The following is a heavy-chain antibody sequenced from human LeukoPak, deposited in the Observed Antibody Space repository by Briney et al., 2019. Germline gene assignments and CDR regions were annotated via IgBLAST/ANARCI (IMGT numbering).Heavy chain of an antibody. Sequence: SETLSLTCTVSGGSISSYYWSWIRQPPGKGLEWIGYIYYSGSTKYNPSLKSRVTISVDTSKNQFSLKLSSVTAADTAVYYCARQGSYYSTYYYWGQGTLVTVSS. D-gene: IGHD2-15*01. V-gene: IGHV4-59*08. CDR1: GGSISSYY. J-gene: IGHJ4*02. CDR2: IYYSGST. CDR3: ARQGSYYSTYYY.